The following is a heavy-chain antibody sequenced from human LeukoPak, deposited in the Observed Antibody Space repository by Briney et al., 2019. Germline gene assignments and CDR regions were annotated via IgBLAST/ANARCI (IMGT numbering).Heavy chain of an antibody. J-gene: IGHJ4*02. CDR2: ISAYNGNT. Sequence: GASAKVSCKASGYTFTSYGISWVRQAPGQGLEWMGWISAYNGNTNYAQKLQGRVTMTTDTSTSTAYMELRSLRSDDTAVYYCARDLSNYYDSSGYADYWGQGTLVTVSS. V-gene: IGHV1-18*01. CDR3: ARDLSNYYDSSGYADY. CDR1: GYTFTSYG. D-gene: IGHD3-22*01.